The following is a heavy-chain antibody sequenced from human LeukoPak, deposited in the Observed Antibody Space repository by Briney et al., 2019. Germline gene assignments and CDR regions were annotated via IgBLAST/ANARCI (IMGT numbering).Heavy chain of an antibody. CDR1: GFIFSNCG. CDR3: ADITVTGDVWQFVH. D-gene: IGHD4-11*01. J-gene: IGHJ2*01. V-gene: IGHV3-33*01. CDR2: IWSHGNTC. Sequence: PGTSLTLSCSASGFIFSNCGIHWVRQAPGKGLEWVAIIWSHGNTCYYADSVKGRFTISKDNAKNTLYLQMNSLRAEDTAVYYCADITVTGDVWQFVHWGRGTPV.